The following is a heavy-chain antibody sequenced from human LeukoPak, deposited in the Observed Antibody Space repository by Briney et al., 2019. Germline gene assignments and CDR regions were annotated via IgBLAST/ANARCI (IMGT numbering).Heavy chain of an antibody. V-gene: IGHV3-74*01. D-gene: IGHD3-10*01. J-gene: IGHJ2*01. Sequence: PGGSLRLSCEASGFSLTSYVMHWVRQAPGKALMWVSRISHDGTVTSYADSVRGRFTVSRDNARNMLFLQMNSLSAEDTAVYYCGRDLNLVFFDVWGRGTLVTVSS. CDR3: GRDLNLVFFDV. CDR1: GFSLTSYV. CDR2: ISHDGTVT.